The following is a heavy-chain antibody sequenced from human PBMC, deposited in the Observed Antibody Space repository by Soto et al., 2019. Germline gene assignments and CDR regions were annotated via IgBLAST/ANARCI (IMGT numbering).Heavy chain of an antibody. CDR2: IGTAGDT. CDR3: ARAGYYAGRAHNTLGTGSYYYGMDV. V-gene: IGHV3-13*01. D-gene: IGHD2-2*01. Sequence: PGGSLRLSCAASGFTFSSYDMHWVRQATGKGLEWVSAIGTAGDTYYPGSVKGRFTISRENAKNSLYLQMNSLRAGDTAVYYCARAGYYAGRAHNTLGTGSYYYGMDVWGQGTTVTVSS. CDR1: GFTFSSYD. J-gene: IGHJ6*02.